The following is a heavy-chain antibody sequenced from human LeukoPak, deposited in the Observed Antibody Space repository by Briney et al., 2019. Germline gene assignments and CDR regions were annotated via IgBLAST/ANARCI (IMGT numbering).Heavy chain of an antibody. Sequence: SETLSLTCAVHGGSFRGYYWSWIRQPPGKGLEWIGEINHSGSTNHNPSLKSRVTISVDTSKNQFSLKLSSVTAADTAVYYCARARENSGYDSWGQGTLVTVSS. CDR3: ARARENSGYDS. V-gene: IGHV4-34*01. CDR1: GGSFRGYY. D-gene: IGHD5-12*01. J-gene: IGHJ5*02. CDR2: INHSGST.